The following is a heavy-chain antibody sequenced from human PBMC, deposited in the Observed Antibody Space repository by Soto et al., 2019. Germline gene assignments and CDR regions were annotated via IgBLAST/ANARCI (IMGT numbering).Heavy chain of an antibody. Sequence: SETLSLTCAVYGGSFSGYYWSWIRQPPGKGLEWIGEINHSGSTNYNPSLKSRVTISVDTSKNQFSLKLSSVTAADTAVYYCARGLRGFGELSPIYYMDVWGKGTTVTVSS. CDR1: GGSFSGYY. V-gene: IGHV4-34*01. D-gene: IGHD3-10*01. CDR2: INHSGST. CDR3: ARGLRGFGELSPIYYMDV. J-gene: IGHJ6*03.